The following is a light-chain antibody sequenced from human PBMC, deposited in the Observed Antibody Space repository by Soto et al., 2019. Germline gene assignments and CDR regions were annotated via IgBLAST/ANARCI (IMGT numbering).Light chain of an antibody. CDR1: QSVSSN. V-gene: IGKV3-15*01. CDR3: QQYNNWPPLT. Sequence: EIVMTQSPATLSVSPGERATLSCRASQSVSSNLAWYQQKPGQAPRLHIYGASTRATGIPARFSGSGSGTEFTLTISILQSEDFAVYYCQQYNNWPPLTFGQGTKVEIK. CDR2: GAS. J-gene: IGKJ1*01.